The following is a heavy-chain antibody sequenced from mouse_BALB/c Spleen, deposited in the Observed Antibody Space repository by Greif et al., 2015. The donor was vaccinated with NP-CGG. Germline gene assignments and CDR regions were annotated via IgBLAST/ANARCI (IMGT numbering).Heavy chain of an antibody. Sequence: QVQLQQSGAELMKPGASVKISCKATGYTFSSYWIEWVKQRPGHGLEWIGEILPGSGSTNYNEKFKGKATFTADTSSNTAYMQLSSLTSEDSAVYYCARSYGRDGMDYWGQGTSVTVSS. CDR1: GYTFSSYW. J-gene: IGHJ4*01. CDR2: ILPGSGST. D-gene: IGHD2-10*02. CDR3: ARSYGRDGMDY. V-gene: IGHV1-9*01.